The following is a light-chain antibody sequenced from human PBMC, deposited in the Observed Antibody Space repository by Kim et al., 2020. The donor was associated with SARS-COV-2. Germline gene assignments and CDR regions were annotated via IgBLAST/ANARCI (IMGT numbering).Light chain of an antibody. V-gene: IGKV1-16*02. CDR2: AAS. J-gene: IGKJ5*01. Sequence: SSVGDRVTMTCRASQDIKNNLVWFQQKPGKAPRSLIYAASSLQSGVPSKFSGNGSGTDFTLTISSLQPEDFATYYCQQYQSYPVTFGQGTRLEIK. CDR1: QDIKNN. CDR3: QQYQSYPVT.